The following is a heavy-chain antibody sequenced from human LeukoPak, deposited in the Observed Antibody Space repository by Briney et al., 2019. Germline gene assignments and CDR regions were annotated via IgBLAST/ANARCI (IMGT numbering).Heavy chain of an antibody. CDR2: IKQDGSEK. J-gene: IGHJ4*02. V-gene: IGHV3-7*01. D-gene: IGHD4-17*01. CDR1: GFNLSSHW. Sequence: PGGSLRLSCAASGFNLSSHWMSWVRQAPGKGLEWVANIKQDGSEKYYVDSVKGRLTISRDNAKNSLYLQMNSLRAEDTAVYYCARGVYGDYELDYWGQGTLVTVSS. CDR3: ARGVYGDYELDY.